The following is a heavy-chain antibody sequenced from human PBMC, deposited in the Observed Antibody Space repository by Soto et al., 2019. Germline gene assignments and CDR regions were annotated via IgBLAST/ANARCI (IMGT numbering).Heavy chain of an antibody. D-gene: IGHD3-22*01. Sequence: NPSETLSLTCTVSGGSISSGGYYWSWIRQHPGKGLEWIGYIYYSGSTYCNPSLKSRVTISVDTSKNQFSLKLSSVTAADTAVYYCARAAAPVYYDSSGLDYWGQGTLVTVSS. J-gene: IGHJ4*02. CDR2: IYYSGST. CDR3: ARAAAPVYYDSSGLDY. CDR1: GGSISSGGYY. V-gene: IGHV4-31*03.